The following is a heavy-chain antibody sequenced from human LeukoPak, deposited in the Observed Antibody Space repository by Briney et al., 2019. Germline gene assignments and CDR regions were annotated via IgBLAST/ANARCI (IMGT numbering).Heavy chain of an antibody. V-gene: IGHV3-74*01. CDR3: AKDRFLRRFDY. CDR2: INSDGRST. D-gene: IGHD2/OR15-2a*01. Sequence: GGSLRLSCAASGFTFSNYWMHWVRQAPGKGLVWVSRINSDGRSTNYADSVKGRFTISRDNAKNTLYLQMNSLRAEDTAVYYCAKDRFLRRFDYWGQGTLVTASS. CDR1: GFTFSNYW. J-gene: IGHJ4*02.